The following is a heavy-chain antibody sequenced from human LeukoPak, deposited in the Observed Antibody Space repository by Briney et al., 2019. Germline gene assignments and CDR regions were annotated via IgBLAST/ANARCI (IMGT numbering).Heavy chain of an antibody. CDR1: GFILRTSA. D-gene: IGHD5-12*01. J-gene: IGHJ5*02. Sequence: GGSLRLSCVDSGFILRTSAMHWVRQAPGKGLEWVAVLSFDGSNENYAGSVRGRFTISRDNSKNTLYLQMNSLKIEDAAIYYCARGSGYHLVSWGQGTLVTVSS. V-gene: IGHV3-30-3*01. CDR2: LSFDGSNE. CDR3: ARGSGYHLVS.